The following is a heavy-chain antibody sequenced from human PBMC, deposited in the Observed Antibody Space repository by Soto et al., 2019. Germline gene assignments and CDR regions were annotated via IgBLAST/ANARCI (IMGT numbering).Heavy chain of an antibody. V-gene: IGHV3-30*03. CDR3: AAADTAMVVIDY. CDR2: ISYDGSNK. CDR1: GFTFSSYG. J-gene: IGHJ4*02. D-gene: IGHD5-18*01. Sequence: QVQLVESGGGVVQPGRSLRLSCAASGFTFSSYGMHWVRQAPGKGLEWGAVISYDGSNKYYADSVKGRFTISRDNSKNTLYLQMNSLRAEDTAVYYCAAADTAMVVIDYWGQGTLVTVSS.